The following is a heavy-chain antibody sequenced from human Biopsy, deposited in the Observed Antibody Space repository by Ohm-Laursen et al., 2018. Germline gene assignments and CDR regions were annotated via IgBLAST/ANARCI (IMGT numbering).Heavy chain of an antibody. CDR3: TRVRTFGGVIGGYYFDS. V-gene: IGHV4-59*08. D-gene: IGHD3-16*02. Sequence: SDTLSLTCTVSGGSFSGYYWSWIRQPPGKGLEWIGYISGSSNTNYNPSLKSRVTLSTDTSETQFSLRLSSVTAADTAVYYCTRVRTFGGVIGGYYFDSWGQGILVTVSS. CDR1: GGSFSGYY. J-gene: IGHJ4*02. CDR2: ISGSSNT.